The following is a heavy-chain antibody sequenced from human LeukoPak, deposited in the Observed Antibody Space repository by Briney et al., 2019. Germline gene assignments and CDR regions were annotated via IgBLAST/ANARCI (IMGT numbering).Heavy chain of an antibody. V-gene: IGHV1-2*02. J-gene: IGHJ4*02. CDR2: INPNSGGT. Sequence: ASVKVSCKASGYTFTGYYMHWVRQAPGQGLEWMGWINPNSGGTNYAQKFQGRVTMTRDTSISTAYMELSRLRSDDTAVYYCAREFGAYCGGDCYENQFDYWGQGTLVTVSS. D-gene: IGHD2-21*02. CDR3: AREFGAYCGGDCYENQFDY. CDR1: GYTFTGYY.